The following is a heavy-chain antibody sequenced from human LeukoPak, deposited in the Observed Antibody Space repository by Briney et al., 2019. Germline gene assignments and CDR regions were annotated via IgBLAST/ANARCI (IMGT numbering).Heavy chain of an antibody. J-gene: IGHJ5*01. CDR2: IKQDGSEK. CDR1: GFTFISYW. Sequence: GGSLRLSCAASGFTFISYWMSWVRQAPGKGLEWVANIKQDGSEKYYVDSVKGRFTISRDNAKNSLYLQMNSLRAEDTAVYYCARDLLRYFDWFDYWGQGTLVTVSS. D-gene: IGHD3-9*01. CDR3: ARDLLRYFDWFDY. V-gene: IGHV3-7*01.